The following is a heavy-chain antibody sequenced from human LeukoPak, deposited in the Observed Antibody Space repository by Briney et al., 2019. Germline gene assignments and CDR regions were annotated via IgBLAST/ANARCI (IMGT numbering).Heavy chain of an antibody. V-gene: IGHV1-46*01. CDR2: MNPNADTT. Sequence: ASVKVSCKASGYTFTSYYIHWVRQAPGQGLEWMGLMNPNADTTKYAQKFQGRVTMTRDTSASTVYMEVSSLRSEDTAVYYCAKNCYFHDHSGAFDIWGQGTMVTVSS. D-gene: IGHD2-21*01. CDR3: AKNCYFHDHSGAFDI. CDR1: GYTFTSYY. J-gene: IGHJ3*02.